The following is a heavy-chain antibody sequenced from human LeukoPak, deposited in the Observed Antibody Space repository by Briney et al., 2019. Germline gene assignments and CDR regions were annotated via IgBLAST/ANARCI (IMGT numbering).Heavy chain of an antibody. Sequence: PSETLSLTCAVYGGSFSGYYWSWIRQPPGKGLEWIGEINHSGSTNYNPSLKSRVTISVDTSKNQFSLKPSSVTAADTAVYYCARDRMYYYGSGSWDYYYGMDVWGQGTTVTVSS. J-gene: IGHJ6*02. D-gene: IGHD3-10*01. V-gene: IGHV4-34*01. CDR3: ARDRMYYYGSGSWDYYYGMDV. CDR2: INHSGST. CDR1: GGSFSGYY.